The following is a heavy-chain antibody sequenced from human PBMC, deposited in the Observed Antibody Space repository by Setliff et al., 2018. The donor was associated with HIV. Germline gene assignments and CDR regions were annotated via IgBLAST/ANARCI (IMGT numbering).Heavy chain of an antibody. V-gene: IGHV3-66*02. J-gene: IGHJ4*02. Sequence: GGSLRLSCAASGLSISSNYMSWVRQAPGKGLEWVSIIYSGGDAYYSDSLKGRFTISRDNSRNTLYLQMSSLRADDAAVYYCARVVVVIGSQDYFDYWGQGMLVTVSS. CDR3: ARVVVVIGSQDYFDY. CDR1: GLSISSNY. D-gene: IGHD2-21*01. CDR2: IYSGGDA.